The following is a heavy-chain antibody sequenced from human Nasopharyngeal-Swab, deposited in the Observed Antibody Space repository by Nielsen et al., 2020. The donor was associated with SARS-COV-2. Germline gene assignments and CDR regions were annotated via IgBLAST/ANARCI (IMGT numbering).Heavy chain of an antibody. Sequence: SQTLSLTCAVYGGSFSGYYWSWIRQPPGKGLEWIGEINHSGSTYYNPSLKSRVTISVDTSKNQFSLKLSSVTAADTAVYYCARAHQWAPNIWGQGTMVTVSS. CDR3: ARAHQWAPNI. J-gene: IGHJ3*02. D-gene: IGHD1-26*01. CDR2: INHSGST. V-gene: IGHV4-34*01. CDR1: GGSFSGYY.